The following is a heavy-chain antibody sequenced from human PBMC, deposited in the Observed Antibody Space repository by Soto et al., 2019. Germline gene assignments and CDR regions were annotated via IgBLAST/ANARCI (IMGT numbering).Heavy chain of an antibody. V-gene: IGHV3-21*01. D-gene: IGHD3-10*01. CDR3: ARESRFGESFDP. CDR2: ISSSSSYI. Sequence: GSLRLSCAASGFTFSSYSMNWVRQAPGKGLEWVSSISSSSSYIYYADSVKGRFTISRDNAKNSLYLQMNSLRAEDTAVYYCARESRFGESFDPWGQGTLVTVSS. CDR1: GFTFSSYS. J-gene: IGHJ5*02.